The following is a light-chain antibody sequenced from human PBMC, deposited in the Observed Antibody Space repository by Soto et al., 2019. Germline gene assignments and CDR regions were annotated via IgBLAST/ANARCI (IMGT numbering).Light chain of an antibody. V-gene: IGKV3-20*01. Sequence: EIVLTQSPCTLSLSPGERATLSCRASQSVSSSYLAWYQQKPGQAPRLLIYGASSRATGIPDRFSGSRSGTDFTLTISRLXPEDFAVYYCQQYGSSPRLTFGGGTKVDIK. CDR2: GAS. CDR1: QSVSSSY. J-gene: IGKJ4*01. CDR3: QQYGSSPRLT.